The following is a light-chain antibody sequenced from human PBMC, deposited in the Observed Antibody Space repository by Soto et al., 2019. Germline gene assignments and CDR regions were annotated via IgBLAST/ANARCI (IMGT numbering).Light chain of an antibody. CDR2: EDN. CDR3: QSYDSSTVV. V-gene: IGLV6-57*04. CDR1: IGAIASNS. J-gene: IGLJ2*01. Sequence: NFMLTQPHSVSESPGKTVIISCTRSIGAIASNSVQWYQQRPGSAPTTVIYEDNQRPSGDPDRFSGSTDGSSNSASLTISGLQTEDEADYYCQSYDSSTVVFGGGTKLTGL.